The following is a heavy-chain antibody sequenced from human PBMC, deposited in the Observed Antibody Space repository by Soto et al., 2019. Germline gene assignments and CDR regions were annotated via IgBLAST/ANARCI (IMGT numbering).Heavy chain of an antibody. J-gene: IGHJ5*01. V-gene: IGHV2-5*02. CDR1: GFSLSTTSVG. Sequence: QIILKESGPTLVKPTQTLTLTCSFSGFSLSTTSVGLGWIRQPPGKALEWLALIYWDGDKRYSPSQKRRLTSTNDTSKTQEVVTITLLDPADTGTNSCLHTLLKQLMFFSVCGEERMGIDS. CDR2: IYWDGDK. D-gene: IGHD6-19*01. CDR3: LHTLLKQLMFFSVCGEERMGIDS.